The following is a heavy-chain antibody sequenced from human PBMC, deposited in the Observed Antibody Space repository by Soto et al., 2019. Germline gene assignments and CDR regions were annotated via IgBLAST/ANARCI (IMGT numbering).Heavy chain of an antibody. Sequence: ASVKVSCKASGGTFSSYAISWVRQAPGQGLEWMGGMNPNSGNTGYAQKFQGRVTMTRNTSISTAYMELSSLRSEDTAVYYCARGRRVVATTKPERYYFDYWGQGTLVTVSS. CDR1: GGTFSSYA. J-gene: IGHJ4*02. V-gene: IGHV1-8*02. CDR2: MNPNSGNT. CDR3: ARGRRVVATTKPERYYFDY. D-gene: IGHD5-12*01.